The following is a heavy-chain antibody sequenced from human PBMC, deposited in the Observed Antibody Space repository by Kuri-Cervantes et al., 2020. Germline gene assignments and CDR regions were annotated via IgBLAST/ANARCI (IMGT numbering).Heavy chain of an antibody. V-gene: IGHV3-30*18. D-gene: IGHD7-27*01. CDR3: AKDHSNGDIDY. J-gene: IGHJ4*02. CDR2: ISYDGSNK. Sequence: SCKASGHSFTSYYMHWVRQAPGKGLEWVAVISYDGSNKYYAHSVKGRITISRDNSKNPLYLQMNSLRAEDTAVYYCAKDHSNGDIDYWGQGTLVTVSS. CDR1: GHSFTSYY.